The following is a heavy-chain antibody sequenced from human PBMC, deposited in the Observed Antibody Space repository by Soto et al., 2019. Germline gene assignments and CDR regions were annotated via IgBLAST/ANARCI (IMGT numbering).Heavy chain of an antibody. J-gene: IGHJ5*02. V-gene: IGHV4-4*07. Sequence: PSETLSLTCVVSGGYFGTYYWNWIRQPAGKGLEWIGRIYTSGSTNYNPSLKSRVTMSVDTSKNRFSLKLSSVTAADTAVYYCARGIYSKVGATIWFDPWGQGTLVTVSS. CDR3: ARGIYSKVGATIWFDP. CDR2: IYTSGST. D-gene: IGHD1-26*01. CDR1: GGYFGTYY.